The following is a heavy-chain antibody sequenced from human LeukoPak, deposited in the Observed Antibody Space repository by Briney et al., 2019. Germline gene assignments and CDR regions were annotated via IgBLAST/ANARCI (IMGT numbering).Heavy chain of an antibody. CDR3: ASGRGIENSSPLDY. CDR1: GFTFRNYA. J-gene: IGHJ4*02. D-gene: IGHD6-6*01. Sequence: PGGSLRLSCAASGFTFRNYAMSWVRQAPGKGLEWVSTISGSGGSTYYADSVKGRFTISRDNSKNTLYLQMNRLRDEDTAVYYCASGRGIENSSPLDYWGQGTLVTVSS. CDR2: ISGSGGST. V-gene: IGHV3-23*01.